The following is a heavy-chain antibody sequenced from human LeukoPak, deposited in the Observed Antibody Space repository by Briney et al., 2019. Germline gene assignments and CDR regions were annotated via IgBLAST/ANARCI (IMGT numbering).Heavy chain of an antibody. CDR1: GGSISSYY. D-gene: IGHD3-10*01. J-gene: IGHJ4*02. V-gene: IGHV4-59*01. Sequence: SETLSLTCSVSGGSISSYYWSWIRQPPGKGLEWIGFIYYSGNTNYNPSLKSRVTISVDTSKNQFSLKLSSMTAADTAVYYCARGALLWFGDRMEYYFDYWGQGTLLTVSS. CDR2: IYYSGNT. CDR3: ARGALLWFGDRMEYYFDY.